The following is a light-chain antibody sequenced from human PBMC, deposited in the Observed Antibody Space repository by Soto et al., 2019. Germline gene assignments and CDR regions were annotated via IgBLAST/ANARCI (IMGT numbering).Light chain of an antibody. CDR3: QQYYSYPLT. Sequence: IQMTQSPSPLSASVGDRVTITCRASQGISSYLAWYQQKPGKAPKLLIYAASTLQSGVPSRFSGSGSGTDFTLTISCLQSEDFATYYCQQYYSYPLTFGGGTKVDI. CDR2: AAS. J-gene: IGKJ4*01. CDR1: QGISSY. V-gene: IGKV1-8*01.